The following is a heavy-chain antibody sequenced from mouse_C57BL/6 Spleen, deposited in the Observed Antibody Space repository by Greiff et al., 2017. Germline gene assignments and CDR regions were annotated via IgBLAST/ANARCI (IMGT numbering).Heavy chain of an antibody. V-gene: IGHV1-72*01. Sequence: VQLQQPGAELVKPGASVKLSCKASGYTFTSYWMHWVKQRPGRGLEWIGRIDPNSGGTKYNEKFKSKATLTVDKPSRAAYMQLSILTSEDSAVYCCARRGGYYWFAYWGQGTLVTVSA. J-gene: IGHJ3*01. CDR2: IDPNSGGT. CDR1: GYTFTSYW. CDR3: ARRGGYYWFAY. D-gene: IGHD2-3*01.